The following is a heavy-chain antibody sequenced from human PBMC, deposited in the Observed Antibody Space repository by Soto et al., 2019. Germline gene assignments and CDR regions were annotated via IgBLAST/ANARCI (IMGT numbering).Heavy chain of an antibody. CDR1: GGSISSSSYY. D-gene: IGHD1-1*01. V-gene: IGHV4-39*01. J-gene: IGHJ4*02. CDR3: ARLQLGSDILYYFDY. Sequence: QLQLQESGPGLVKPSETLSLTCTVSGGSISSSSYYWGWIRQPPGKGLEWIGSIYYSGSTYYNPSLKSRVTISVDTSKNQFSLKLSSVTAADTAVYYCARLQLGSDILYYFDYWGQGTLVTVSS. CDR2: IYYSGST.